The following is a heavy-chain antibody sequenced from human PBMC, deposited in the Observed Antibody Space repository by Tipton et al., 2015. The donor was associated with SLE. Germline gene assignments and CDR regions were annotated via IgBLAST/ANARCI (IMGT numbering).Heavy chain of an antibody. J-gene: IGHJ1*01. V-gene: IGHV4-34*01. CDR2: INHSGST. D-gene: IGHD3-16*02. CDR1: GGSFSDYY. CDR3: ARGIVFQH. Sequence: GLVKPSETLSLTCAVYGGSFSDYYWSWIRQPPGKGLEWIGEINHSGSTNYNPSLKSRVTISIDTSQNQFSLQLSSVTAADTAVYYCARGIVFQHWGQGTLVTVSS.